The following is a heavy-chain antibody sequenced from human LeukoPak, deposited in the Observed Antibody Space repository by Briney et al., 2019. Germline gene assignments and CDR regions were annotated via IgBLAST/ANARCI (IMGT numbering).Heavy chain of an antibody. CDR1: DVSIRSYY. Sequence: SESLSLTCSVSDVSIRSYYWSWIRQAPGKGLEWIGHIYYSGTIKYNPSLKGRVTISVDVPNNQFSLNLRSVTAADTAVYSCARVRDGYYPELDHWAQGTLVTVSS. V-gene: IGHV4-59*01. D-gene: IGHD5-24*01. CDR2: IYYSGTI. J-gene: IGHJ4*02. CDR3: ARVRDGYYPELDH.